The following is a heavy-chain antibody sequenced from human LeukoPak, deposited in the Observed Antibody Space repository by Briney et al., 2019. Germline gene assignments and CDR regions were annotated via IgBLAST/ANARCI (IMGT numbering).Heavy chain of an antibody. CDR3: AKSLVWQLNYYYYMDV. CDR1: GFTFSSYA. Sequence: GGSLRLSCAASGFTFSSYAMSWVCQAPGKGLEWVSAISGSGGSTYYADSVKGRFTISRDNSKNTLYLQMNSLRAEDTAVYYCAKSLVWQLNYYYYMDVWGKGTTVTVSS. D-gene: IGHD6-6*01. CDR2: ISGSGGST. J-gene: IGHJ6*03. V-gene: IGHV3-23*01.